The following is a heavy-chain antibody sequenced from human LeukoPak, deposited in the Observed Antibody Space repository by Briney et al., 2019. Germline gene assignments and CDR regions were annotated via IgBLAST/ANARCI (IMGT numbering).Heavy chain of an antibody. D-gene: IGHD2-15*01. CDR3: TRDRIMTDF. CDR2: IRNKASGGTA. Sequence: GGSLRLSCTASGFTFGDYSMTWFRQAPGKGLEWVSFIRNKASGGTAEHAASVRGRFTTSRDDSKSIAYLQMNSLKTEDTALYYCTRDRIMTDFWGQGTLVTVSS. CDR1: GFTFGDYS. J-gene: IGHJ4*02. V-gene: IGHV3-49*03.